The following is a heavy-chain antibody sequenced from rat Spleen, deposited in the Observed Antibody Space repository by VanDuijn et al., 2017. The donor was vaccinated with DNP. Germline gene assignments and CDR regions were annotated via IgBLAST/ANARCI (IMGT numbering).Heavy chain of an antibody. V-gene: IGHV10-4*01. CDR1: GFNSYV. CDR2: IDIKTHNYAT. Sequence: EVKLVESGGGLVQPGRSLKVSCAASGFNSYVMSWVRQAPGKGLDWVASIDIKTHNYATLYADSVEERFTISRDDSQSMVYLQMNNLKTEDTALYYCTGFDYWGQGVMVTVSS. J-gene: IGHJ2*01. CDR3: TGFDY.